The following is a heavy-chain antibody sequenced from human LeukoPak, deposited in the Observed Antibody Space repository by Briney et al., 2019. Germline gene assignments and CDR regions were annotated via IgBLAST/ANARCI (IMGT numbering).Heavy chain of an antibody. D-gene: IGHD3-9*01. J-gene: IGHJ4*02. V-gene: IGHV4-39*07. Sequence: SETLSLTCTVSGGSISTSNYYWGWLRQPPGKGLEWIGNIFYSGSTYYSPSLKSRVTISLDTSRNQFSLKLSSVTAADTAVYYCARLRRYFDWLPTRRDYWGQGTLVTVSS. CDR3: ARLRRYFDWLPTRRDY. CDR2: IFYSGST. CDR1: GGSISTSNYY.